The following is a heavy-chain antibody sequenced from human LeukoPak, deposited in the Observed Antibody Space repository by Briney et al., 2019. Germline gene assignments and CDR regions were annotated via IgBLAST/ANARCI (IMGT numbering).Heavy chain of an antibody. V-gene: IGHV3-21*01. CDR1: GFTFSSYS. J-gene: IGHJ4*02. CDR2: ISSSSSNK. CDR3: ARGPMVRGPDY. D-gene: IGHD3-10*01. Sequence: GSLRLSCAASGFTFSSYSMNWVRQAPGKGLEWVSSISSSSSNKYYADSVKGRFTISRDNSKNSLYLQMNSLRAEDTAVYYCARGPMVRGPDYWGQGTLVTVSS.